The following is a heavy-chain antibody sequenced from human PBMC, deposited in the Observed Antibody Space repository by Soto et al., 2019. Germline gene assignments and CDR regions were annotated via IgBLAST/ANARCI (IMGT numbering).Heavy chain of an antibody. CDR1: GGSISGNNNN. V-gene: IGHV4-39*01. Sequence: SETLSLTCTVSGGSISGNNNNWGWIRQPPGKGLEWIGSILYGGGTYYNASLKSRLTISVDTSKKQFSLKLSSVTAADTAVYYCARPKNYASGSNHYFESWGQGILVTVSS. J-gene: IGHJ4*02. D-gene: IGHD3-10*01. CDR3: ARPKNYASGSNHYFES. CDR2: ILYGGGT.